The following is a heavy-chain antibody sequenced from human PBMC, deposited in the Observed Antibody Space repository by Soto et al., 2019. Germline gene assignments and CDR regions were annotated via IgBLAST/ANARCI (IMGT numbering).Heavy chain of an antibody. Sequence: GGSLRLSCAASGFTFSSYAMHLVRQAQGKGLEWVAVISYDGSNKYYADSVKGRFTISRDNSKNTLYLQMNSLRAEDTAVYYCARPLWRNDYNWGYFDLWGRGTLVTVSS. CDR2: ISYDGSNK. CDR1: GFTFSSYA. J-gene: IGHJ2*01. D-gene: IGHD4-4*01. CDR3: ARPLWRNDYNWGYFDL. V-gene: IGHV3-30-3*01.